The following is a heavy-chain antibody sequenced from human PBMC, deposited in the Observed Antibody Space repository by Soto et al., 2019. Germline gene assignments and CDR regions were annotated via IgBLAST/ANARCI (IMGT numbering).Heavy chain of an antibody. J-gene: IGHJ3*02. Sequence: GGSLRLSCAASGFTFSSYGMHWVRQAPGKGLEWVAVISYDGSNKYYADSVKGRFTISRDNSKNTLYLQMNSLRAEDTAVYYCAKGEVLLWFGESNAFDIWGQGTMLTVSS. CDR2: ISYDGSNK. CDR3: AKGEVLLWFGESNAFDI. V-gene: IGHV3-30*18. CDR1: GFTFSSYG. D-gene: IGHD3-10*01.